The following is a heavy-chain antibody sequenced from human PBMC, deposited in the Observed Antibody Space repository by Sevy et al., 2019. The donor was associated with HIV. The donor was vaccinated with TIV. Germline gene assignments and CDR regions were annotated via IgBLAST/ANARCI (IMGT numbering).Heavy chain of an antibody. V-gene: IGHV3-7*01. J-gene: IGHJ4*02. CDR1: GFIFSGYW. Sequence: GGSLRPSCAAPGFIFSGYWMTWVRQAPGKGLEWVANIKFDGSEKYYVDSVKGRFTISRDNAKNSLFLQMNSLRAADTAVYYCARGRYCSGGGCYIDYWGQGTLVTVSS. CDR2: IKFDGSEK. CDR3: ARGRYCSGGGCYIDY. D-gene: IGHD2-15*01.